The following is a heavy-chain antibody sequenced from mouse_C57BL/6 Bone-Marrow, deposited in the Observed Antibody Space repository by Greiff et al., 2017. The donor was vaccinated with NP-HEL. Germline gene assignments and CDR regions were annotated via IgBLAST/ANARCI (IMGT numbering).Heavy chain of an antibody. CDR3: TSNYGFAY. J-gene: IGHJ3*01. CDR2: IRLKSGNYAS. D-gene: IGHD2-5*01. Sequence: EVKVEESGGGLVQPGGSMKLSCVASGFTFSNYWMNWVRQSPEKGLEWVAQIRLKSGNYASHYAESVKGRFTISRDESKSTVYLQMNNLRAEDTAIYYCTSNYGFAYWGQGTLLTVSA. V-gene: IGHV6-3*01. CDR1: GFTFSNYW.